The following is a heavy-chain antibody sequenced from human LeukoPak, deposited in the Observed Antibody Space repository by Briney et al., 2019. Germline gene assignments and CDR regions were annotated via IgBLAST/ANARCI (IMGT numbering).Heavy chain of an antibody. D-gene: IGHD6-19*01. V-gene: IGHV3-7*03. CDR1: GFTFSSYW. CDR3: AKRNIAVAGYYYSYGLDV. CDR2: IKQDGSEK. J-gene: IGHJ6*02. Sequence: GGSLRLSCAASGFTFSSYWMSWVRQAPGKGLEWVANIKQDGSEKYYVDSVKGRFTISRDNAKNSLFLQLNSLRAEDTAVYYCAKRNIAVAGYYYSYGLDVWGQGTTVTVSS.